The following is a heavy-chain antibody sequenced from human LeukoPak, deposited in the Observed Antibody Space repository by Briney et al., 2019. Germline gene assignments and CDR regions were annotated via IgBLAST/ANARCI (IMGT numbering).Heavy chain of an antibody. D-gene: IGHD6-19*01. V-gene: IGHV4-59*08. CDR3: ARRGSGWYLDYYFDY. Sequence: KPSETLSLTCTVSGGSISSYYWSWIRQPPGKGLEWIGYIYYSGSTNYNPSLKSRVTISVDTSKNQFSLKLSSVTAADTAVYYCARRGSGWYLDYYFDYWGQGTLVTVSS. CDR2: IYYSGST. CDR1: GGSISSYY. J-gene: IGHJ4*02.